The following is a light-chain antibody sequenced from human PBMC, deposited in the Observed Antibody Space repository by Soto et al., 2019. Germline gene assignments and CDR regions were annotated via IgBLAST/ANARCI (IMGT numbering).Light chain of an antibody. Sequence: DIQLTQSPSTLSASVGDRVTITCRASQSVTDWLAWYQQKPGKAPKLLIYDASSLESGVASRFSGSGSGTEFSLTISSLQHDDFATYYCQQYYRSCTFGQGTKVEIK. CDR2: DAS. CDR1: QSVTDW. CDR3: QQYYRSCT. J-gene: IGKJ2*02. V-gene: IGKV1-5*01.